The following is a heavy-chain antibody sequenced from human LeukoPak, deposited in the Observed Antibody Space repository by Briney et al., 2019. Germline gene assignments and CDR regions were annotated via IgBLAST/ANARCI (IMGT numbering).Heavy chain of an antibody. CDR3: ARDPRSGLGAFDI. J-gene: IGHJ3*02. CDR2: IIPILGIA. Sequence: KVSCKASGGTFSSYTISWVRQAPGQGLEWMGRIIPILGIANYAQKFQGRVTITADKSTSTAYMELSSLRSEDTAVYYCARDPRSGLGAFDIWGQGTMVTVSS. CDR1: GGTFSSYT. D-gene: IGHD3-10*01. V-gene: IGHV1-69*04.